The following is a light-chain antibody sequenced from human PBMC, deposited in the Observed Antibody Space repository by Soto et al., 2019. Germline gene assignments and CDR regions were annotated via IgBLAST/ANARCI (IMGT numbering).Light chain of an antibody. Sequence: QSVLTQPPSVSGTLGQGVTISCSGSTSNIGENSVGWFQQLPGTAPKVLIYVTNKRPSGVPARFSASKSGTSAYLAISGLQSEDEANYYCAAWDGSLTGHVFGTGTKVTVL. CDR1: TSNIGENS. V-gene: IGLV1-44*01. CDR3: AAWDGSLTGHV. CDR2: VTN. J-gene: IGLJ1*01.